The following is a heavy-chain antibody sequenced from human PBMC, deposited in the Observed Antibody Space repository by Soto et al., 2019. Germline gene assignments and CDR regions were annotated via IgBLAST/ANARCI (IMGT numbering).Heavy chain of an antibody. V-gene: IGHV3-23*01. CDR1: GFTFSSYA. Sequence: HPGGSLRLSCAASGFTFSSYAMSWVRQAPGKGLEWVSAISGSGGSTYYADSVKGRFTISRDNSKNTLYLQMNSLRAEDTAVYYCAKRPDGYGSSSEFDYWGQGTLVTVSS. CDR3: AKRPDGYGSSSEFDY. D-gene: IGHD6-6*01. CDR2: ISGSGGST. J-gene: IGHJ4*02.